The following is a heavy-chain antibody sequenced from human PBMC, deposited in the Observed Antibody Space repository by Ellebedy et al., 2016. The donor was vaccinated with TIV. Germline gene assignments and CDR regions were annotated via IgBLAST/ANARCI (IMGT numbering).Heavy chain of an antibody. CDR1: GFTFTSYT. D-gene: IGHD6-6*01. V-gene: IGHV3-21*01. Sequence: PGGSLRLSCAASGFTFTSYTMNWVRQAPGRGLEWVSSISLSSNYIYYADFVKGRFTISRDNSKNTLYLQMNSLRVEDTAVYYCARDGGAARTAPPDYWGQGTLVTVSS. CDR2: ISLSSNYI. J-gene: IGHJ4*02. CDR3: ARDGGAARTAPPDY.